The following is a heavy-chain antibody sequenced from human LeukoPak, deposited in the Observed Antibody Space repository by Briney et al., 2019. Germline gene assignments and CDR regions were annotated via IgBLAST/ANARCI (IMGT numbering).Heavy chain of an antibody. CDR3: AKEGQQLIRAEYFQH. CDR2: ISYDGSNK. Sequence: GGSLRLSCAASGFTFISYGMHGVRQAPGKGREWVAVISYDGSNKYYADSVKGRFTISRDNSKNTLYLQMNSLRAEDTAVYYCAKEGQQLIRAEYFQHWGQGTLVTVSS. CDR1: GFTFISYG. J-gene: IGHJ1*01. D-gene: IGHD6-13*01. V-gene: IGHV3-30*18.